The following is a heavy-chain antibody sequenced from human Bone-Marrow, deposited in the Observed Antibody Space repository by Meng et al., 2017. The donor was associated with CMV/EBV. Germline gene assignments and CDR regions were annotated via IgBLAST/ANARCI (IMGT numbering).Heavy chain of an antibody. CDR3: ARQTSGWPNWFDP. CDR2: IYPPDSKT. CDR1: GYTFTSYW. D-gene: IGHD6-19*01. V-gene: IGHV5-51*01. J-gene: IGHJ5*02. Sequence: KVSCKASGYTFTSYWIAWVRQLPGKGLEWMGIIYPPDSKTKYSPSFQGHVTISVDKSISTAYLQWSSLKASDTAMYYCARQTSGWPNWFDPWGQGTVVTVSS.